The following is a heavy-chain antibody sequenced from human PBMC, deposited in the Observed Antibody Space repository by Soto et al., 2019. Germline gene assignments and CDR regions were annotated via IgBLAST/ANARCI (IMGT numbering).Heavy chain of an antibody. V-gene: IGHV1-69*13. CDR3: AGKYCSGGSCIFDY. CDR1: GGTFSSYA. CDR2: IIPIFGTA. Sequence: GASVKVSCKASGGTFSSYAISWVRQAPGQGLEWMGGIIPIFGTANYAQKFQGRVTITADESTSTAYMELSSLRSEDTAVYYCAGKYCSGGSCIFDYCGQGTMVTVSS. D-gene: IGHD2-15*01. J-gene: IGHJ4*02.